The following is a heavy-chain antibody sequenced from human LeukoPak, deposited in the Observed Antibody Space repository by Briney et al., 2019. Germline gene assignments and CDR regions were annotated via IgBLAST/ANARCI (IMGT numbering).Heavy chain of an antibody. J-gene: IGHJ4*02. CDR1: GFTFSSYT. V-gene: IGHV3-21*01. CDR3: ATIVTRLRWNY. Sequence: NPGGSLRLSCSASGFTFSSYTMNWVRQAPGKGLEWVSSISSDSTYIYYADSVKGRFTISRDNAKNSLYLQMNNLRAEDRAVYYCATIVTRLRWNYWGQGTLVTVSA. CDR2: ISSDSTYI. D-gene: IGHD2-21*01.